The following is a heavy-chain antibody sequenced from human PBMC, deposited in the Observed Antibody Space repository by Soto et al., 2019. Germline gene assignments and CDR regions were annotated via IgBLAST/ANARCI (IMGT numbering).Heavy chain of an antibody. D-gene: IGHD7-27*01. V-gene: IGHV3-64D*06. CDR1: GFTFGTYT. CDR3: VKARATGPKSDFDY. CDR2: ISSHGGRT. J-gene: IGHJ4*02. Sequence: GGSLRLSCSASGFTFGTYTMHWVRQAPGRGPECVSTISSHGGRTFYADFVKGRFTMSSDNSKNTLYLQMSSLRLEDTAVYYCVKARATGPKSDFDYWGQGTLVTVSS.